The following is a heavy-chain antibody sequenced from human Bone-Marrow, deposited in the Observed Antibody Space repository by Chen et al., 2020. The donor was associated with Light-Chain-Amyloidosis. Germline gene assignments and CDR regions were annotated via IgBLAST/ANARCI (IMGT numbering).Heavy chain of an antibody. V-gene: IGHV4-38-2*01. CDR2: IYHSGST. J-gene: IGHJ5*02. Sequence: QVQLQESGPGLVKPSETLFLTCAVSGYSIRSGYYWGWIRQPPGKGLEWIGTIYHSGSTYYNPSLRSRVTISVDTSKNQFSLKLSSVTAADTAVYYCARVAGPRNLFDPWGQGTLVTVSS. CDR3: ARVAGPRNLFDP. CDR1: GYSIRSGYY.